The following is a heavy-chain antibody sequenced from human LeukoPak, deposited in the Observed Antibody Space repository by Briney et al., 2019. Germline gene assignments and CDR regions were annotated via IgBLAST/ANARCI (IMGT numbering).Heavy chain of an antibody. CDR1: GXTFSSYA. Sequence: GGSLRLSCAASGXTFSSYAVSWVRQAPGKGLEWVSAVSGSGTGTDYADSVKGRFTISRDNSKNTLYLQMNSLRAEDTAVYYCAKASGYSSSWPFDFWGLGALVTVSS. CDR2: VSGSGTGT. CDR3: AKASGYSSSWPFDF. V-gene: IGHV3-23*01. J-gene: IGHJ4*02. D-gene: IGHD6-13*01.